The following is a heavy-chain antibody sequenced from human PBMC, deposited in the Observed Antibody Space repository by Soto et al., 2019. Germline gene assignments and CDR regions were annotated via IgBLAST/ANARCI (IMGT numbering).Heavy chain of an antibody. J-gene: IGHJ4*02. V-gene: IGHV1-46*04. CDR3: LKNHGPSHLIFES. Sequence: AAVNVSCKASGYTFTTYYMHWVRQSPVQGLEWMGIISPYGGLTKYADSVKGRFTISSYNSKSTVFLQMSSLTPADTALYYCLKNHGPSHLIFESWGRGTLVTVSS. CDR1: GYTFTTYY. CDR2: ISPYGGLT.